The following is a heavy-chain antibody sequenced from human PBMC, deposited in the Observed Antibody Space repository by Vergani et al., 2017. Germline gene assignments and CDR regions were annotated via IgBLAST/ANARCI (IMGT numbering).Heavy chain of an antibody. V-gene: IGHV3-30*02. J-gene: IGHJ4*02. Sequence: QVQLVETGGGVVQPGGSLRLYCATSGFSFNTYGAHWVRQAPGKGLEWVAFMGYDGRIKYNVDSVKGRFTISRDTSKKTLSLQMRSLRADDTAVYYCASGAFDYWGQGTLVTVSS. CDR2: MGYDGRIK. CDR1: GFSFNTYG. CDR3: ASGAFDY. D-gene: IGHD1-26*01.